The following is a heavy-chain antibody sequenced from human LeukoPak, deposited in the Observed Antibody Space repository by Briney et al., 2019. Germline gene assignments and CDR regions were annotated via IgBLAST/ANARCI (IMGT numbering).Heavy chain of an antibody. V-gene: IGHV4-4*02. CDR3: ASFYVVVPAASWVHMDV. D-gene: IGHD2-2*01. CDR2: IFHSGST. CDR1: GVSISSGDW. Sequence: SETLSLTCAVSGVSISSGDWWNWVRQPPGKGLEWIGEIFHSGSTNYNPSLKSRLTISVDKSKNQLSLKLSSVTAADTAVYYCASFYVVVPAASWVHMDVWGKGTTVTVSS. J-gene: IGHJ6*03.